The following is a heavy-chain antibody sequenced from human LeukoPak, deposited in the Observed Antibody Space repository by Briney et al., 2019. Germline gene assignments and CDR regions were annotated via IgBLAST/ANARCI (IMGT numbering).Heavy chain of an antibody. CDR1: GGSFSGYY. CDR2: INHSGST. Sequence: PSETLSLTCAVYGGSFSGYYWSGTRQPPGKGMEWIGEINHSGSTNYNPCLKSRVTISVDTSKNQVSLKLSSVTAADTAVYYCARGISAAGTRMSLYCVIHCDCWGQGTLVSVS. V-gene: IGHV4-34*01. J-gene: IGHJ4*02. D-gene: IGHD6-13*01. CDR3: ARGISAAGTRMSLYCVIHCDC.